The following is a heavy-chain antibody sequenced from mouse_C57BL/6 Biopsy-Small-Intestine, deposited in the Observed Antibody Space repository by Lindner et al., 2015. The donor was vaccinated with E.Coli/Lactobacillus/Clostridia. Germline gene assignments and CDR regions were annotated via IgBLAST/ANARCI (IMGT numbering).Heavy chain of an antibody. V-gene: IGHV1-53*01. D-gene: IGHD1-3*01. Sequence: SVKVSCKASGYTFTGYYMHWVRQAPGQGLEWMGWINPNSGGTNYAQKFQGRVTVTRDTSISTAYMELSRLRSDYTAVYYCARNRAVGADAFDIWGQGTMVTVSS. CDR2: INPNSGGT. J-gene: IGHJ3*01. CDR3: ARNRAVGADAFDI. CDR1: GYTFTGYY.